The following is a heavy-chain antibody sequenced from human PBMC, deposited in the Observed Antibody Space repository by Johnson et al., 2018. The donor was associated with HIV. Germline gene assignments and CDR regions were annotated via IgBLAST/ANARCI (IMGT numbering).Heavy chain of an antibody. CDR1: GFTVSSNY. J-gene: IGHJ3*02. V-gene: IGHV3-66*02. D-gene: IGHD4-23*01. CDR3: AKVGATVITPRGEAFDI. Sequence: EVQLVESGGGLVQPGGSLRLSCAASGFTVSSNYMSWVRQAPGKGLEWVSVIYSGGSTYYADSVQGRFTISRDNSKNTLYLQMNSLRAEDTAVYYCAKVGATVITPRGEAFDIWGQGTMVTVSS. CDR2: IYSGGST.